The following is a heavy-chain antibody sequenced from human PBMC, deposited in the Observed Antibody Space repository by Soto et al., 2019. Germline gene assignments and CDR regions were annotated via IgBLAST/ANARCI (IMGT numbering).Heavy chain of an antibody. D-gene: IGHD3-10*01. Sequence: SETLSLTCTVSGGSINYNTFYWGWIRQPPGKGLEWIGSIYYSGTTYYNPSLRSRVTISVDTSDNQFSLKLSSVTAADTAVYYCARQGLITYYYGSGSYNNWFDPWGQGTLVTVSS. V-gene: IGHV4-39*01. J-gene: IGHJ5*02. CDR1: GGSINYNTFY. CDR2: IYYSGTT. CDR3: ARQGLITYYYGSGSYNNWFDP.